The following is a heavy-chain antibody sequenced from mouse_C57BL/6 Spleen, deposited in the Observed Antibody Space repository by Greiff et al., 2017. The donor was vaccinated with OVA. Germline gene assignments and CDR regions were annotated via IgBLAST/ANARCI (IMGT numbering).Heavy chain of an antibody. Sequence: VQGVESGAELVRPGASVKLSCKASGYTFTDYYINWVKQRPGQGLEWIARIYPGSGNTYYNEKFKGKATLTAEKSSSTSYMQLSSLTSEDSAVYFCARDTTVASLDYWGQGTTLTVSS. CDR2: IYPGSGNT. CDR3: ARDTTVASLDY. V-gene: IGHV1-76*01. D-gene: IGHD1-1*01. J-gene: IGHJ2*01. CDR1: GYTFTDYY.